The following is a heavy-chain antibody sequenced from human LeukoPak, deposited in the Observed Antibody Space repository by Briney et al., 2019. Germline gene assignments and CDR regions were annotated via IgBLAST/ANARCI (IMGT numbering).Heavy chain of an antibody. CDR2: ISSSSSYI. Sequence: GGSLRLSCAASRFTFSSYSMNWVRQAPGKGLEWVSSISSSSSYIYYADSVKGRFTISRDYAKNSLYLQMNSLRAEDTAVYYCARGRSGWDFDYWGQGTLVTVSS. J-gene: IGHJ4*02. CDR1: RFTFSSYS. V-gene: IGHV3-21*01. D-gene: IGHD6-19*01. CDR3: ARGRSGWDFDY.